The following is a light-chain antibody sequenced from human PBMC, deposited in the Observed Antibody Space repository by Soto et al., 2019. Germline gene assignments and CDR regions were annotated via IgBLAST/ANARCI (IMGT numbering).Light chain of an antibody. Sequence: QSALTQPPSASGSPGQSVTISCTGTSSDVGAYKYVSWYQQYPGKAPKLMIYEDTKRPSGVPDRFSGSKSGNTASLTVSGLEAEDAADYYCSSYVGSDIWVFGGGTKVTVL. CDR2: EDT. J-gene: IGLJ3*02. V-gene: IGLV2-8*01. CDR3: SSYVGSDIWV. CDR1: SSDVGAYKY.